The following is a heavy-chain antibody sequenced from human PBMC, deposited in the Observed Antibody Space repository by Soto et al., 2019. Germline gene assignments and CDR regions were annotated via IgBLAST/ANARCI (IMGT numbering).Heavy chain of an antibody. CDR2: IYYSGST. CDR1: GGSISSSSYY. Sequence: SETLSLTCTVSGGSISSSSYYWGWIRQPPGKGLEGIGSIYYSGSTYYNPSLKSRVTISVDTSKNQFSLELSSVTAADTAVYYCARAGLIIVPAAIAWFDPRAQRTLVTVSS. CDR3: ARAGLIIVPAAIAWFDP. D-gene: IGHD2-2*01. J-gene: IGHJ5*02. V-gene: IGHV4-39*01.